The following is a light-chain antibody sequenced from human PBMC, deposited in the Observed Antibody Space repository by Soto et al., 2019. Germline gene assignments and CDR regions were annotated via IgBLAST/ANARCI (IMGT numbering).Light chain of an antibody. J-gene: IGLJ1*01. Sequence: QSVLTQPPSVSGAPGQRVTISCTGGSSNIGAGYDVQWYQQLPGTAPRLLIYGNNNRPSGVPERSSGSNSGTSASLAISGLQAEDELDYYCQSYDTGLGGYVFGTGTKVTVL. CDR2: GNN. CDR3: QSYDTGLGGYV. CDR1: SSNIGAGYD. V-gene: IGLV1-40*01.